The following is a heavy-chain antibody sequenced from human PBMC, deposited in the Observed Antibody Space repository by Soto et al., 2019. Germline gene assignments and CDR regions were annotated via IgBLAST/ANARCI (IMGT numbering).Heavy chain of an antibody. V-gene: IGHV4-4*02. J-gene: IGHJ4*02. Sequence: SETLSLTCAVSGGSFTSNNWWTWVRQPPGQGLEWVGEIYRTGSTNYNPSLKSRVTISLDKSENQFSLKVTSLTAADTAVYYCASRDPGTSVDYWGQGTLVTVSS. CDR1: GGSFTSNNW. CDR2: IYRTGST. CDR3: ASRDPGTSVDY. D-gene: IGHD1-7*01.